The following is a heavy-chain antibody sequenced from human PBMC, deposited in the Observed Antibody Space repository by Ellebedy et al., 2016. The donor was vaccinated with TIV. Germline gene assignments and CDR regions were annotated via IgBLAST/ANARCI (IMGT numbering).Heavy chain of an antibody. CDR1: EFTFDAFG. CDR3: ARNPPTLYDNSGHMSVY. V-gene: IGHV3-30*03. D-gene: IGHD3-22*01. J-gene: IGHJ4*02. Sequence: GESLKISXAVTEFTFDAFGMHWVRQAPGKGLEWVATISYDGTYKYSADFVQGRFTISRDNSKNTLYLQMNSLRPKDTAVYFCARNPPTLYDNSGHMSVYWGQGTLVTVPS. CDR2: ISYDGTYK.